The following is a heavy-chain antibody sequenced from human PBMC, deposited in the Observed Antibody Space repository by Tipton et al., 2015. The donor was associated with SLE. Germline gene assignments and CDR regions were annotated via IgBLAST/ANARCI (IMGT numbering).Heavy chain of an antibody. CDR1: GGSISSSSYY. D-gene: IGHD5-12*01. CDR2: IYYSGST. CDR3: ARLGDIVATSGVQH. Sequence: TLSLTCTVSGGSISSSSYYWGWIRQPPGKGLEWIGSIYYSGSTYYNPSLKSRVTISADKSISTAYLQWSSLKASDTAMYYCARLGDIVATSGVQHWGQGTLVTVSS. J-gene: IGHJ1*01. V-gene: IGHV4-39*07.